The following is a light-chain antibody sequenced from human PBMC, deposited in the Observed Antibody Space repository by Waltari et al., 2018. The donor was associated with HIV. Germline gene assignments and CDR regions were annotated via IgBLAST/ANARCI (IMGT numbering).Light chain of an antibody. CDR2: EDN. V-gene: IGLV6-57*01. CDR1: SGSIASNY. J-gene: IGLJ3*02. Sequence: NFMLTQPHSVSESPGKTVTISCTRISGSIASNYVHLYQQRPGSSPTTVIYEDNQRPSGVPDRFSGSIDSSSNSASLTISGLKTEDEADYYCQSYDSSNLWVFGGGTKLTVL. CDR3: QSYDSSNLWV.